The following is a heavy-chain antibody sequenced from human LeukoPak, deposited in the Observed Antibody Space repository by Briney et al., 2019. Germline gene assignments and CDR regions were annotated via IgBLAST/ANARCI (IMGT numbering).Heavy chain of an antibody. V-gene: IGHV1-46*01. J-gene: IGHJ6*03. CDR3: ARAQYYYGSGSYYRVWMDYYYMDV. D-gene: IGHD3-10*01. CDR2: INPSGGST. Sequence: GASVKVSCKASGYTFTSYYMHWVRQAPGQGLEWMGIINPSGGSTSYAQKFQGRVTMTRDMSTSTVYMELSSLRSEDTAVYYCARAQYYYGSGSYYRVWMDYYYMDVWGKGTTVTVSS. CDR1: GYTFTSYY.